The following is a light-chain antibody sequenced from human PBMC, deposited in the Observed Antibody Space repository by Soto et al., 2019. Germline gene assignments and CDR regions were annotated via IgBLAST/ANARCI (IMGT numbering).Light chain of an antibody. CDR3: CSYTSSSTPYV. CDR2: EVS. Sequence: QSALTQPASVSGSPGQSITISCTGTSSDVGGYNYVSWYQQHPGKAPKLMIYEVSNRPSGVSNRFSGSKSGNTASLTISGVQAEDEAEYYCCSYTSSSTPYVFGTGTKLTVL. J-gene: IGLJ1*01. CDR1: SSDVGGYNY. V-gene: IGLV2-14*01.